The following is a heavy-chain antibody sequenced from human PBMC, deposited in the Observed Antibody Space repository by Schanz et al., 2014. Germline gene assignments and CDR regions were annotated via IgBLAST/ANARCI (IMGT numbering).Heavy chain of an antibody. Sequence: QVQLVESGGGVVQPGRSLRLSCAASGFTFSNHGMHWVRQSPGKGLEWVALIWYDGSNEYYADSVKGRFTISRDNPKKTLYLQMNSLRAEDTAVYYCARAFGGYDPAGALDYWGQGTLVTVSS. J-gene: IGHJ4*02. CDR1: GFTFSNHG. D-gene: IGHD5-12*01. CDR3: ARAFGGYDPAGALDY. CDR2: IWYDGSNE. V-gene: IGHV3-33*01.